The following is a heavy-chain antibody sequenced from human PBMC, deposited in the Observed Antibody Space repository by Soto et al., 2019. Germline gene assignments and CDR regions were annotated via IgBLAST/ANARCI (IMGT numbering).Heavy chain of an antibody. CDR1: GFSVTSYA. V-gene: IGHV3-23*01. J-gene: IGHJ4*02. Sequence: GGSLRLSCAASGFSVTSYAMSWPRQAPGKGLDWVSVLSGSGIGKEYADSVKGRFTISRDNSRNTLYLQMTGLRVEDTAVYYCAKDRYCSATSCQDFGSWGQGTLVTVSS. CDR2: LSGSGIGK. CDR3: AKDRYCSATSCQDFGS. D-gene: IGHD2-2*01.